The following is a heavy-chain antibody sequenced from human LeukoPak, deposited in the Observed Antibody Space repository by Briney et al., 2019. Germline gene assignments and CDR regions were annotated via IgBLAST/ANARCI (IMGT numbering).Heavy chain of an antibody. CDR1: GFTFSSYA. V-gene: IGHV3-23*01. Sequence: GGSLRLSCAASGFTFSSYAMSWVRQAPGKGLEWVSAISGSGGSTYYADPVKGRFTISRDNSKNTLYLQMNSLRAEDTAVYYCAKLWELPHDALDIWGQGTMVTVSS. D-gene: IGHD1-26*01. CDR2: ISGSGGST. CDR3: AKLWELPHDALDI. J-gene: IGHJ3*02.